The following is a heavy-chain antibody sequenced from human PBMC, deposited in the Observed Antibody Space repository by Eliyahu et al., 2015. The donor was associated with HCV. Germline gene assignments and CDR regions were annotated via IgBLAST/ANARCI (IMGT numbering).Heavy chain of an antibody. CDR3: ARIRGSVVPAAVPYYYYGMDV. V-gene: IGHV2-70*15. CDR2: IDWDDDK. J-gene: IGHJ6*02. CDR1: GFSLSTSGMC. Sequence: QVTLRESGPALVKPTQTLTLTCTFSGFSLSTSGMCVSWIRQPPGKALEWLARIDWDDDKYYSTSLKTRLTISKDTSKNQVVLTMTNMDPVDTATYYCARIRGSVVPAAVPYYYYGMDVWGQGTTVTVSS. D-gene: IGHD2-2*01.